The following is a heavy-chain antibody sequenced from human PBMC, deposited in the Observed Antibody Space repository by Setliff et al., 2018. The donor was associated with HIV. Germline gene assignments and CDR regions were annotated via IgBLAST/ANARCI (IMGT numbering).Heavy chain of an antibody. V-gene: IGHV3-23*01. CDR2: ITGDSRRT. J-gene: IGHJ4*02. CDR3: AYYEPGDYKPPFDY. Sequence: GGSVRLSCTGSGFIFSFYVMTWVRQVPGKGLEWISSITGDSRRTFYADSVKGRFTISRDNSRNTLYLQMNNPRPEDTAIYYCAYYEPGDYKPPFDYWGQGKLVTVSS. CDR1: GFIFSFYV. D-gene: IGHD3-22*01.